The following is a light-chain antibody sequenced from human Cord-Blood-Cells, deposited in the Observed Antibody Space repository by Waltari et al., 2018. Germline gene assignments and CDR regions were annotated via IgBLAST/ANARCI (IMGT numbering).Light chain of an antibody. CDR2: ASS. J-gene: IGKJ2*02. V-gene: IGKV1-39*01. CDR1: QSISSY. Sequence: DLQMTQSPSSLSASVGERVTNTCRASQSISSYLNWYQPKPGKPPKLLIYASSSLQSGVPSRFISSGAGRDFTLTISSLQPEDFATYYCQQSYNTPRTLGQGTKLEIK. CDR3: QQSYNTPRT.